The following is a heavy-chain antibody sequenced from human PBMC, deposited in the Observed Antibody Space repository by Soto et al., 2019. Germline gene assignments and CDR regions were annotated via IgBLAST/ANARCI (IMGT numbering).Heavy chain of an antibody. CDR3: ARDQFGGYWD. CDR1: GFTVSSNY. CDR2: IYSGGST. Sequence: EVQLVESGGGLVQPGGSLRLSCAASGFTVSSNYMSWVRQAPGKGLEWVSVIYSGGSTYYADSVKGRFTISRHNSKNTLYLQMHSLRAEDAAVYYCARDQFGGYWDWGPGTLVTDSS. D-gene: IGHD5-12*01. J-gene: IGHJ4*02. V-gene: IGHV3-53*04.